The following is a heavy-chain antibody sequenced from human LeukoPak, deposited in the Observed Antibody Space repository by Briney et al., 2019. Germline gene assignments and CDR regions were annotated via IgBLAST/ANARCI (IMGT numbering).Heavy chain of an antibody. V-gene: IGHV1-8*03. CDR2: MNPNSGNT. Sequence: GASVKVSCKASGYTFTSYDINWVRQATGQGLEWMGWMNPNSGNTGYAQKFQGRVTITRNTSISTAYTELSSLRSEDTAVYYCARAIAARTKKYYFDYWGQGTLVTVSS. CDR1: GYTFTSYD. D-gene: IGHD6-6*01. J-gene: IGHJ4*02. CDR3: ARAIAARTKKYYFDY.